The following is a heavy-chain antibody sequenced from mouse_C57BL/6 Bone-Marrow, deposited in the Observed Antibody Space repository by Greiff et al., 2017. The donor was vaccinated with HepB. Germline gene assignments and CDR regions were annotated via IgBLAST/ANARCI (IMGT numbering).Heavy chain of an antibody. CDR1: GYTFTSYW. V-gene: IGHV1-52*01. J-gene: IGHJ4*01. Sequence: QVQLQQPGAELVRPGSSVKLSCKASGYTFTSYWMHWVKQRPIQGLEWIGNIDPSDSDTHYNQKFKDKATLTVDKSSSTAYMQLSSLTSEDSAVYDCARDYYGSSYDYAMDYWGQGTAVTVSA. D-gene: IGHD1-1*01. CDR2: IDPSDSDT. CDR3: ARDYYGSSYDYAMDY.